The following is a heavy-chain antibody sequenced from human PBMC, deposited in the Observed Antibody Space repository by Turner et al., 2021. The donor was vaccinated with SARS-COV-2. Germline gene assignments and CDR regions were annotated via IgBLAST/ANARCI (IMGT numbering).Heavy chain of an antibody. CDR2: IWDEGSNK. J-gene: IGHJ6*03. CDR3: ARDPNAGYYYMDV. CDR1: GFTFSSYG. V-gene: IGHV3-33*01. Sequence: QVQLVESGGGVVQPGRSLRLSCEASGFTFSSYGMRWVRQAPGKGLEWVAGIWDEGSNKNDADSVKGRFTISRDNSKNTLYLEMNSLRAEDTAVYYCARDPNAGYYYMDVWGKGTTVTVSS. D-gene: IGHD2-8*01.